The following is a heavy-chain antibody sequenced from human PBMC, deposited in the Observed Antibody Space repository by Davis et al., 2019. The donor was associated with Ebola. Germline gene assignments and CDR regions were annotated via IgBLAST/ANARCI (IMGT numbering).Heavy chain of an antibody. D-gene: IGHD3-16*02. J-gene: IGHJ4*02. CDR2: IYYSGSI. Sequence: GSLRLSCTVSGGSISSSYWSWIRQPPGKGLEWIGYIYYSGSINYNPSLKSRVTISVDTSKNQFSLKLSSVTAADTAVYYCARAGGYDYVWGSYRSNYYFDYWGQGTLVTVSS. CDR3: ARAGGYDYVWGSYRSNYYFDY. V-gene: IGHV4-59*01. CDR1: GGSISSSY.